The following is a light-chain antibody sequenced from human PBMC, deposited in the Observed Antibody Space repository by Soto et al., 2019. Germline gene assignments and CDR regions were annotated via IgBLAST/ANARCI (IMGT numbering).Light chain of an antibody. Sequence: QPVLTQPPSASGTPGQRVTMSCSGSSSNIGSNYVYWYQQFPGTAPKLLIYSNNQRPSGVPDRFSGSKSGTSASLAISGLRSEDEADYYCAAWDDSLSGWVFGGGTKLTVL. CDR1: SSNIGSNY. CDR3: AAWDDSLSGWV. J-gene: IGLJ3*02. CDR2: SNN. V-gene: IGLV1-47*02.